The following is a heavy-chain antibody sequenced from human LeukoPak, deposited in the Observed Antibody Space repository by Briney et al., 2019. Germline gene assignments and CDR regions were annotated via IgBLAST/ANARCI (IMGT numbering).Heavy chain of an antibody. CDR1: GFTFSSYG. D-gene: IGHD3-22*01. CDR2: ISYDGSNK. CDR3: AREAKNYYDSSGYYLY. J-gene: IGHJ4*02. V-gene: IGHV3-30*19. Sequence: GGSLRLSCAASGFTFSSYGMHWVRQAPGKGLEWVAVISYDGSNKYYADSVKGRFTISRDNSKNTLYLQMNSLRAEDTAVYYCAREAKNYYDSSGYYLYWGQGTLVTVSS.